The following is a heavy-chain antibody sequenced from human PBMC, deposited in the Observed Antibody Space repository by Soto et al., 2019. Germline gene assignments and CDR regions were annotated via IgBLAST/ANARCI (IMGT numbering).Heavy chain of an antibody. V-gene: IGHV3-49*04. CDR1: GFTFGDYA. J-gene: IGHJ3*02. CDR2: IRSKAYGGTT. D-gene: IGHD6-19*01. Sequence: GGSLRLSCTASGFTFGDYAMSWVRQAPGKGLEWVGFIRSKAYGGTTGYAASVKGRFTISRDDSKSIAYLQMNSLKTEDTAVYYCTRSIAVAGTGDAFDIWGQGTMVTVSS. CDR3: TRSIAVAGTGDAFDI.